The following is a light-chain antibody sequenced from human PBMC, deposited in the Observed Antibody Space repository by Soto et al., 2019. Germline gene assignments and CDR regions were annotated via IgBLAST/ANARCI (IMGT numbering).Light chain of an antibody. CDR3: ERYGSSPLYA. CDR2: GAS. J-gene: IGKJ2*01. V-gene: IGKV3-20*01. Sequence: EIVLTQSPDTLSLSPGERATLSCRASQSVSSNYLGWYQQKPGQAPRLLIYGASTRATGIPDRFSGSGSGTDFTLTISRLEPEDFAVYYCERYGSSPLYAFGQGTKLEIK. CDR1: QSVSSNY.